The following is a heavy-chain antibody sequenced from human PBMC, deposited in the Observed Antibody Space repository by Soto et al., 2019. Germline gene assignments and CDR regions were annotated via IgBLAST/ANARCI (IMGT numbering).Heavy chain of an antibody. CDR3: ARHGPAAMRWDWFDP. Sequence: TSETLSLTCTVSGGSISSSSYYWGWIRQPPGKGLEWIGSIYYSGSTYYNPSLKSRVTISVDTSKNQFSLKLSSVTAADTAVYYCARHGPAAMRWDWFDPWGQGTLVTVSS. D-gene: IGHD2-2*01. CDR1: GGSISSSSYY. CDR2: IYYSGST. V-gene: IGHV4-39*01. J-gene: IGHJ5*02.